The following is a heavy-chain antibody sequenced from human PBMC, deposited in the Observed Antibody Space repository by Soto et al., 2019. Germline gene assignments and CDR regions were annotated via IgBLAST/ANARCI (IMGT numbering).Heavy chain of an antibody. J-gene: IGHJ5*02. CDR2: INHSGST. D-gene: IGHD3-3*01. V-gene: IGHV4-34*01. CDR3: ARGSNPYYDFWGGYYTWWFDP. Sequence: SETLSLTCAVYGGSFSGYYWSWIRQPPGKGLEWIGEINHSGSTNYNPSLKSRVTISVDTSKNQFSLKLSSVTAADTAVYYCARGSNPYYDFWGGYYTWWFDPWGQGTLVTVSS. CDR1: GGSFSGYY.